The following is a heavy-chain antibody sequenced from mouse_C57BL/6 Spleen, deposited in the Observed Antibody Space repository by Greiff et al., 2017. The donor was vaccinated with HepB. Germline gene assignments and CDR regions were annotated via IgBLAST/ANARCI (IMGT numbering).Heavy chain of an antibody. V-gene: IGHV5-4*03. CDR1: GFTFSSYA. J-gene: IGHJ4*01. Sequence: EVMLVESGGGLVKPGGSLKLSCAASGFTFSSYAMSWVRQTPEKRLEWVATISDGGSYTYYPDNVKGRFTISRDNAKNNLYLQMSHLKSEDTAMYYCARGGDSSGHYAMDYWGQGTSVTVSS. CDR3: ARGGDSSGHYAMDY. D-gene: IGHD3-2*02. CDR2: ISDGGSYT.